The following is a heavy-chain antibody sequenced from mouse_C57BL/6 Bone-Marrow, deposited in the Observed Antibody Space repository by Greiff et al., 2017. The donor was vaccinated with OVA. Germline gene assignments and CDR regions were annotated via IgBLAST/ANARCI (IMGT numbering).Heavy chain of an antibody. D-gene: IGHD1-1*01. V-gene: IGHV1-64*01. CDR1: GYTFTSYW. CDR3: ARPGCLLRSSYFDV. CDR2: IHPNSGST. Sequence: QVQLQQPGAELVKPGASVKLSCKASGYTFTSYWMHWVKQRPGQGLEWIGMIHPNSGSTNYNEKFKSKATLTVDKSSSTAYMQLSSLTSEDSAVYYWARPGCLLRSSYFDVWGTGTTVTVSS. J-gene: IGHJ1*03.